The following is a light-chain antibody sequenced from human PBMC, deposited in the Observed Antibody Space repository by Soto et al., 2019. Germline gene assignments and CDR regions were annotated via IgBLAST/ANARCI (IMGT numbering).Light chain of an antibody. V-gene: IGLV2-8*01. CDR1: SSDVGGYNY. Sequence: TEPPSASGSPGQSVAISCPGTSSDVGGYNYVSWYQQHPGKDPKLIIYEVSKRPSGVPDRFSGSKSGNTASLTVSRLQAEDEADYYCSSYAGSSNVFGTGTKVTVL. CDR3: SSYAGSSNV. CDR2: EVS. J-gene: IGLJ1*01.